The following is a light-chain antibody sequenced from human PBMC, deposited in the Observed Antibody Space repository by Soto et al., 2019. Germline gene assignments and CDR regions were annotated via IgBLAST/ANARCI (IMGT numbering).Light chain of an antibody. CDR3: QQRSNWPPIT. J-gene: IGKJ5*01. Sequence: EIVLTQSPATLSLSPGERATLSCRASQSVSNFLAWYQQRPGQAPRLLIYDSSNRATGTPARFSGSGSGTDFTLTISSLEPEDFAVYYCQQRSNWPPITFGQGTRLESK. CDR2: DSS. V-gene: IGKV3-11*01. CDR1: QSVSNF.